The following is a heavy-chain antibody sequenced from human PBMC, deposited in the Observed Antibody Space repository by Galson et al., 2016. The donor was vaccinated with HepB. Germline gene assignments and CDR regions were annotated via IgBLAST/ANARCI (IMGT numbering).Heavy chain of an antibody. D-gene: IGHD2-21*02. Sequence: SVKASCKGSGYSFTNYQINWVRQATGQGPEWLGWMNPNSGNTLYAQKFWGRVTMTSDTSISTAYMELSSLTSEDTAIYYCARGVVCYGDRCTYTGMDVWGQGTTVTVSS. CDR2: MNPNSGNT. CDR1: GYSFTNYQ. J-gene: IGHJ6*02. CDR3: ARGVVCYGDRCTYTGMDV. V-gene: IGHV1-8*02.